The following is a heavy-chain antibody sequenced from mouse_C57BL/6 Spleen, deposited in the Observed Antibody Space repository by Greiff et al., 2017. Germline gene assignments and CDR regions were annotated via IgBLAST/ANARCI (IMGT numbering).Heavy chain of an antibody. V-gene: IGHV1-64*01. J-gene: IGHJ2*01. D-gene: IGHD1-1*01. Sequence: VQLQQPGAELVKPGASVKLSCKASGYTFTSYWMHWVKQRPGQGLEWIGMIHPNSGSTNYNEKFKSKATLTVDKSSSTAYMQLSSLTSEDSAVYYCARGGKDYYGPFDYWGQGTTLTVSS. CDR1: GYTFTSYW. CDR2: IHPNSGST. CDR3: ARGGKDYYGPFDY.